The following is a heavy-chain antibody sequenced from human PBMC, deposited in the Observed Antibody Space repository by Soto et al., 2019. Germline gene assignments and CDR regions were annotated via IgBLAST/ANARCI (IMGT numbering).Heavy chain of an antibody. V-gene: IGHV3-30*18. CDR1: GFTFSSYG. Sequence: QVQLVESGGGVVQPGRSLRLSCAASGFTFSSYGMHWVRQAPGKGLEWVAVISYDGSNKYYADSVKGRFTISSDNSKHTLYLQMNSLRAEDTAVYYCAKDLLRPGRAYGMDVWGQGTTVTVSS. J-gene: IGHJ6*02. CDR2: ISYDGSNK. CDR3: AKDLLRPGRAYGMDV.